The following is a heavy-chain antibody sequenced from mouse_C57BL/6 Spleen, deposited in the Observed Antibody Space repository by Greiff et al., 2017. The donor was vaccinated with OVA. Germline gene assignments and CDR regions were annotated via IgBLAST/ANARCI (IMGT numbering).Heavy chain of an antibody. V-gene: IGHV1-69*01. CDR1: GYTFTSYW. J-gene: IGHJ3*01. CDR3: GRGLFAY. CDR2: IDPSDSYT. Sequence: QVQLQQPGAELVMPGASVKLSCKASGYTFTSYWMHWVKQRPGQGLEWIGEIDPSDSYTNYNQKFKGKSTLTVDKSSSTAYMQLSSLTSEDSAVYYCGRGLFAYWGQGTLVTVSA.